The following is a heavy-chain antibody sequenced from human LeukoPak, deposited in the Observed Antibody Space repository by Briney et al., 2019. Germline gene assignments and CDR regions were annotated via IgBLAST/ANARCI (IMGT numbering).Heavy chain of an antibody. CDR3: ARESIAVAGAPFDY. D-gene: IGHD6-19*01. CDR2: ISSGSTI. CDR1: GFTFSSYE. J-gene: IGHJ4*02. Sequence: AGGSLRLSCAASGFTFSSYEMNWVRQAPGKGLEWVSYISSGSTIYDADSVKGRFTISRDNAKNSLYLQMNSLRAKDTAVYYCARESIAVAGAPFDYWGQGTLVTVSS. V-gene: IGHV3-48*03.